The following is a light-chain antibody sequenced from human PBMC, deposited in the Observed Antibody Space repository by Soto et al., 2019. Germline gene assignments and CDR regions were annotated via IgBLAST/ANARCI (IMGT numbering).Light chain of an antibody. CDR1: SGSIASNY. J-gene: IGLJ7*01. CDR2: EDN. V-gene: IGLV6-57*03. Sequence: NFMLTQPHSVSASPGKTVTISCTRSSGSIASNYVQWYQQRPGSAPTTVIYEDNQRPSGVPDRFSGSIDSSSNSASLTISGLKTEDEADYYCQSYGSSNAVFGGGTQLTVL. CDR3: QSYGSSNAV.